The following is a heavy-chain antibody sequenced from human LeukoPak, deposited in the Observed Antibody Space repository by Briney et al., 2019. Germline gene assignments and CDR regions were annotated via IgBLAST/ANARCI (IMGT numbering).Heavy chain of an antibody. V-gene: IGHV4-34*01. CDR1: GGSFSGYY. J-gene: IGHJ4*02. D-gene: IGHD2-15*01. Sequence: SETLSLTCAVYGGSFSGYYWTWIRQPPGKGLHWIGEIKHSGSTNYNPSLKSRVTISVDTSKNQFSLKLTSVTAADTAVYYCARRGYCSGGSCYPSYFDSWGQGTLVTVSS. CDR2: IKHSGST. CDR3: ARRGYCSGGSCYPSYFDS.